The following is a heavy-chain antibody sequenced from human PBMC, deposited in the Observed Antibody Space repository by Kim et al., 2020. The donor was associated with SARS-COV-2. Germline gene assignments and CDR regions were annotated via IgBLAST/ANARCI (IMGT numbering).Heavy chain of an antibody. D-gene: IGHD1-26*01. CDR3: AREDIGSTPYFDY. V-gene: IGHV3-53*01. Sequence: EASVKGRFTISSDNSKNTLYLQMNSLRAEDTAVYYCAREDIGSTPYFDYWGQGTLVTVSS. J-gene: IGHJ4*02.